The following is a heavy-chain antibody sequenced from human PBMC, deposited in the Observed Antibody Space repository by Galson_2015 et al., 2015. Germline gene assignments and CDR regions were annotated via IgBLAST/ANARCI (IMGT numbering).Heavy chain of an antibody. D-gene: IGHD3-22*01. J-gene: IGHJ4*02. CDR2: IGSSSSYI. V-gene: IGHV3-21*01. CDR1: GFTFSSYS. CDR3: ARDYDSSGYYYGEAYY. Sequence: SLRLSCAASGFTFSSYSMNWVRQAPGKGLEWVSAIGSSSSYIYYADSVKGRFTSSRDNAKNSLYLQMNSLRAEDTVVYYCARDYDSSGYYYGEAYYWGQGTLVTVSS.